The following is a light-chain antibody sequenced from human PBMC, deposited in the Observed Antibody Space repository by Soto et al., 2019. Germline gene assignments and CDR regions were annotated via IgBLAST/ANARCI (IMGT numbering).Light chain of an antibody. V-gene: IGKV3-20*01. Sequence: EGATQCVGASQSVSNNYLAWYQQNPGQAPRLLIYGASNRATGIPDRFSGSGSGLEFTHSSCTVHPIYVAAYYADHNGRSRTFGHGTKVDIK. CDR3: DHNGRSRT. CDR2: GAS. J-gene: IGKJ1*01. CDR1: QSVSNNY.